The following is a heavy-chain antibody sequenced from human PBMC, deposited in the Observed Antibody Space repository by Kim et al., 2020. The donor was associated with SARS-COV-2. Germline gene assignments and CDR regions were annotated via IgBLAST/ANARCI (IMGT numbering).Heavy chain of an antibody. Sequence: KYYVDSVKGRFTISRDNAKNSLYLQMSSLRAEDTAVYYCAREAYYNSGDYWGQGTLVTVSS. D-gene: IGHD3-10*01. V-gene: IGHV3-7*03. J-gene: IGHJ4*02. CDR2: K. CDR3: AREAYYNSGDY.